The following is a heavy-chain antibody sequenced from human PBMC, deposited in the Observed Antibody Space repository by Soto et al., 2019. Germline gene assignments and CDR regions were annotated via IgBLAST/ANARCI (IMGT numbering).Heavy chain of an antibody. CDR2: FNAGSGNT. D-gene: IGHD4-17*01. J-gene: IGHJ4*02. CDR3: ARESTRTTAPDY. CDR1: GYTFTSYS. V-gene: IGHV1-3*01. Sequence: SVKVSCKASGYTFTSYSMHWVRQAPGQRLEWMGWFNAGSGNTKYSQKFQGGVTITRDTSATTAYMELSSLRYEDTAVYYCARESTRTTAPDYWGQGTLVTVSS.